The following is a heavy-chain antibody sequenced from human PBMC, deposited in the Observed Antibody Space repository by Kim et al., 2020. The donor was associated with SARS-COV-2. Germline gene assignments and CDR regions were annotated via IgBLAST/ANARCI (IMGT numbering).Heavy chain of an antibody. CDR3: ARRGPNNYSSSFDYFYYYGMDV. D-gene: IGHD6-6*01. Sequence: SETLSLTCTVSGDSISSYYWSWIRQPPGKGLEWIGYIYYSGSTNYNPSLKSRVTISVDTSKNQFSLKLSSVTAADTAVYYCARRGPNNYSSSFDYFYYYGMDVWGQGTTVTVSS. J-gene: IGHJ6*02. CDR1: GDSISSYY. CDR2: IYYSGST. V-gene: IGHV4-59*08.